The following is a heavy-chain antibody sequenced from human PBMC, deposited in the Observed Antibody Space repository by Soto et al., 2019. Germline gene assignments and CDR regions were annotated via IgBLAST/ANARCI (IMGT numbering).Heavy chain of an antibody. Sequence: PSETLSLTCTVSGGSISSSSYYWGWLRQPPGKGLEWIGSIYYGGITYYNPSLKSRVTISVDTSKNQFSLKLSSVTAADTAVYYCARRDVVDTAMVTDYWGQGILVTVSS. CDR3: ARRDVVDTAMVTDY. CDR2: IYYGGIT. J-gene: IGHJ4*02. V-gene: IGHV4-39*01. D-gene: IGHD5-18*01. CDR1: GGSISSSSYY.